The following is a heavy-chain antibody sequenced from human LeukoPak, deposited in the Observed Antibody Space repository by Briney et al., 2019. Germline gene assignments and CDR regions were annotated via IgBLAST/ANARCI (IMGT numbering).Heavy chain of an antibody. CDR1: GDSVSSYSAS. J-gene: IGHJ5*02. CDR3: AREPYVSGSPAHWFDP. Sequence: SQTLSLTCAISGDSVSSYSASCSWIRQSPSRGLEWLGRTYYRSKWCNDYALSVKGRITINPDTSKNQFSLQLNSVTPEDTAVYYCAREPYVSGSPAHWFDPWGQGNLVTISS. D-gene: IGHD3-10*01. V-gene: IGHV6-1*01. CDR2: TYYRSKWCN.